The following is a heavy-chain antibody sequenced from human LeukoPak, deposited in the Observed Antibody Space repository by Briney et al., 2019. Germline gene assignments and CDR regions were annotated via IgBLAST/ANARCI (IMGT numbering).Heavy chain of an antibody. CDR2: IYYSGST. Sequence: SETLSLTCTVSGVSISSSSYYWGWIRQPPGKGLEWIGSIYYSGSTYYNPSLKSRVTISVDTSKNQFSLKLSSVTAADTAVYYCARRCGTFDYWGQGTLVTVSS. D-gene: IGHD2-21*01. CDR3: ARRCGTFDY. J-gene: IGHJ4*02. V-gene: IGHV4-39*01. CDR1: GVSISSSSYY.